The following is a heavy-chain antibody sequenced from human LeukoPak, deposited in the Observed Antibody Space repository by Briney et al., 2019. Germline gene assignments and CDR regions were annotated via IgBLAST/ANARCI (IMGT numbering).Heavy chain of an antibody. CDR1: GITFNNYA. Sequence: SGGSLRLSCAASGITFNNYAMSWVRQAPGKGLEWVSAISSTGSSIYYADSVKGRFTISRDNAKNSLYLQMSSLRVEDTAVYYCARDDVAWNDVHWFDPWGQGTLVTVSS. CDR3: ARDDVAWNDVHWFDP. J-gene: IGHJ5*02. V-gene: IGHV3-21*01. CDR2: ISSTGSSI. D-gene: IGHD1-1*01.